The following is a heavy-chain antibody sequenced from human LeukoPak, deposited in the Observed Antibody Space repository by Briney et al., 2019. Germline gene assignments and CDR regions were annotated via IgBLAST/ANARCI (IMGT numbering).Heavy chain of an antibody. V-gene: IGHV1-2*02. D-gene: IGHD3-10*01. CDR1: GYTFTGYY. Sequence: ASVKVSCKASGYTFTGYYMHWVRQAPGQGREWMGWINPNSGGTNYAQKFQGRVTMTRDTSISTAYMELRSLRSDDTAVYYCARDLYYYGSGSYFHYYYYMDVWGKGTTVTVSS. CDR3: ARDLYYYGSGSYFHYYYYMDV. CDR2: INPNSGGT. J-gene: IGHJ6*03.